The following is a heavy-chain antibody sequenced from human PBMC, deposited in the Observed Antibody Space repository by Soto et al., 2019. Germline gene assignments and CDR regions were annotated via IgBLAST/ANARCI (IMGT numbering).Heavy chain of an antibody. CDR2: INSDGSST. D-gene: IGHD2-2*01. CDR1: GFTFSSYW. J-gene: IGHJ5*02. Sequence: EVQLVESGGGLVQPGGSLRLSCAASGFTFSSYWMHWVRQAPGKGLVWVSRINSDGSSTSYADSVKGRFTISRDKAKNTMYLQMNSLRAEDTAVYYCARGGCSSTSCYSGSDWFDPWGKGTMVTVSS. V-gene: IGHV3-74*01. CDR3: ARGGCSSTSCYSGSDWFDP.